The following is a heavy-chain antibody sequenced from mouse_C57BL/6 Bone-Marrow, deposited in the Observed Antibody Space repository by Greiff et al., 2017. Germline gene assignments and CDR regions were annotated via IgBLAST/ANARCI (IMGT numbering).Heavy chain of an antibody. D-gene: IGHD3-3*01. J-gene: IGHJ2*01. V-gene: IGHV1-26*01. CDR2: INPNNGGT. CDR1: GYTFTDYY. CDR3: ARRDPGFDY. Sequence: EVQLQQSGPELVKPAASVKISCKASGYTFTDYYMNWVKQSHGKSLEWIGDINPNNGGTSYNQKFKGKATLTVDKSSSTAYMELRSLTSEDSAVYYCARRDPGFDYWGQGTTLTVSS.